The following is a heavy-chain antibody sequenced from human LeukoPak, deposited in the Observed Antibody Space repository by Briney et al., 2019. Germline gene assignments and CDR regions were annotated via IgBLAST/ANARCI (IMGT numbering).Heavy chain of an antibody. Sequence: GASVKVSCKASGYTFTGYYMHWVRQAPGQGLEWMGWINPNSGGTNYAQKFQGRVTMTRDTSISTAYMELSRLRPDDTAVYYCARGGYRYGGNNWFDPWGQGTLVTVSS. CDR1: GYTFTGYY. D-gene: IGHD5-18*01. V-gene: IGHV1-2*02. CDR2: INPNSGGT. J-gene: IGHJ5*02. CDR3: ARGGYRYGGNNWFDP.